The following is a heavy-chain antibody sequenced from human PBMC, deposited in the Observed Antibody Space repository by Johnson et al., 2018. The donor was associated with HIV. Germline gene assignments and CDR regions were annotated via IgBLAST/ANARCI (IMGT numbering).Heavy chain of an antibody. Sequence: QVQLVESGGGLVQPGGSLRLSCAASEFTFSNSWMTWVRQAPGKGLEWVAFIYYDGGNKYYADSLNGRFIISRDNSKNTLYLQMNSLRADDPAMYYCAKADTMAGDAFDIWGQGTMVTVSS. CDR2: IYYDGGNK. V-gene: IGHV3-33*03. CDR3: AKADTMAGDAFDI. CDR1: EFTFSNSW. J-gene: IGHJ3*02. D-gene: IGHD2-2*01.